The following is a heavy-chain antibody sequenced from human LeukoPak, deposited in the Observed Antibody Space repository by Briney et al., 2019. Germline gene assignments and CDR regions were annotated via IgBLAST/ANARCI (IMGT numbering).Heavy chain of an antibody. V-gene: IGHV7-4-1*02. D-gene: IGHD3-22*01. Sequence: ASVKVSCKASGYTFTNYTLNWVRQAPGQGLEWMGWIDTNAGNPTYAQGFIGRFVFSSDSSVSTAYLQITSLKANDSAIYFCASCNDSSGYFAYWGQGTLVTVSS. CDR1: GYTFTNYT. CDR2: IDTNAGNP. CDR3: ASCNDSSGYFAY. J-gene: IGHJ4*02.